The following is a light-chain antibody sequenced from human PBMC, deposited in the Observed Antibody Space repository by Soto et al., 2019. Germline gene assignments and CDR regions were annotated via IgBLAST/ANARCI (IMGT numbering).Light chain of an antibody. V-gene: IGKV1-5*03. CDR3: QQYNSYSCT. CDR1: QSISSW. Sequence: DIQMTQSPSTLSASVGDRGTITCRVSQSISSWLAWYQQKPGKAPKLLIYKAPSLESGVPSRFSGSGSGTEFTLTISSLQPDDFATYYCQQYNSYSCTVGQGTKV. CDR2: KAP. J-gene: IGKJ1*01.